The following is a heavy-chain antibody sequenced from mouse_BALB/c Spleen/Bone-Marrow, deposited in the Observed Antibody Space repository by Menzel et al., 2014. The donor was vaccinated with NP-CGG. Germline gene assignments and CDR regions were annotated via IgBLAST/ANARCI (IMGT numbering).Heavy chain of an antibody. D-gene: IGHD4-1*01. CDR2: IRNKANGYTT. V-gene: IGHV7-3*02. CDR1: GFTFTDYY. J-gene: IGHJ2*01. CDR3: ARLGRGYFDY. Sequence: EVQLVESGGGLVQPGGSLRLSCATSGFTFTDYYMNWVRQPPGKALEWLGFIRNKANGYTTEYSASVKGRFTISRDDSQSILYLQMNILRAEDSATYYCARLGRGYFDYWDQGTTLTVSS.